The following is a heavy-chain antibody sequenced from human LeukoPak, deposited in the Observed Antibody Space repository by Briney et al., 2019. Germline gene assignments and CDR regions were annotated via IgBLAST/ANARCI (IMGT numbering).Heavy chain of an antibody. CDR1: GYSFSTYW. V-gene: IGHV5-51*01. Sequence: KRGESLKISCQASGYSFSTYWIGWVRPMPGKGLEWMGIIHPGDSQIKYSPSFEGQVTISADKSLTTVYLQWSSLKASDTALYFCATTQFPHTSGHYVDLDYWGQGTLVTVSS. D-gene: IGHD3-22*01. CDR3: ATTQFPHTSGHYVDLDY. CDR2: IHPGDSQI. J-gene: IGHJ4*02.